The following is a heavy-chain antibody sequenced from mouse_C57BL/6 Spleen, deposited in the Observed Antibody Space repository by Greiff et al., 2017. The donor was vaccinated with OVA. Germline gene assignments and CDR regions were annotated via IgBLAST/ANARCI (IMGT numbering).Heavy chain of an antibody. CDR2: IDPSDSYT. CDR3: AKRETWFAY. CDR1: GYTFTSYW. V-gene: IGHV1-50*01. Sequence: VQLQQPGAELVKPGASVKLSCKASGYTFTSYWMQWVKQRPGQGLEWIGEIDPSDSYTNYNQKFKGKATLTVDTSSSTAYMQLSSLTSEDSAVYYCAKRETWFAYWGQGTLVTVSA. J-gene: IGHJ3*01.